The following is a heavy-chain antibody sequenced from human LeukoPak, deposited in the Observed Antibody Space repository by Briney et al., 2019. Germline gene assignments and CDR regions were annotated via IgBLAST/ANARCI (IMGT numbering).Heavy chain of an antibody. D-gene: IGHD3-22*01. Sequence: ASVKVSCKVSGYTLTELSMHWVRQAPGKGLEWMGGFDPEDGETIYAQKFQGRVTITADKSTSTAYMELSSLRSEDTAVYYCARDSRDYYDSSGYRFDYWGQGTLVTVSS. V-gene: IGHV1-24*01. CDR1: GYTLTELS. CDR2: FDPEDGET. CDR3: ARDSRDYYDSSGYRFDY. J-gene: IGHJ4*02.